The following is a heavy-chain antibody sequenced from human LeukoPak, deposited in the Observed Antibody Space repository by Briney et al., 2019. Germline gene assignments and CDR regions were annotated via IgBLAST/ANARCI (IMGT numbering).Heavy chain of an antibody. CDR3: ARERRGFVDY. CDR2: IYSGGST. CDR1: GFTVSSNY. V-gene: IGHV3-53*01. J-gene: IGHJ4*02. D-gene: IGHD3-10*01. Sequence: PVGSLRLSCAASGFTVSSNYMSWVRQAPGKGLEWVSVIYSGGSTYYADSVKGRFTISRDNSKNTLYLQMNSLRAEDTAVYYCARERRGFVDYWGQGTLVTVSS.